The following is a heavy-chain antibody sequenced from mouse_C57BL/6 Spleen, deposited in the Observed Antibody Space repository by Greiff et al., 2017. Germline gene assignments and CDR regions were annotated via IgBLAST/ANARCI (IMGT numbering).Heavy chain of an antibody. V-gene: IGHV1-22*01. J-gene: IGHJ2*01. Sequence: VQLQQSGAELVKPGASVKISCKASGYAFSSYWMNWVKQRPGKGLEWIGYINPNNGGTSYNQKFKGKATLTVNKSSSTAYMELRSLTSEDSAVYYCARSGPRRVSFDYWGQGTTRTVSS. D-gene: IGHD2-1*01. CDR1: GYAFSSYW. CDR2: INPNNGGT. CDR3: ARSGPRRVSFDY.